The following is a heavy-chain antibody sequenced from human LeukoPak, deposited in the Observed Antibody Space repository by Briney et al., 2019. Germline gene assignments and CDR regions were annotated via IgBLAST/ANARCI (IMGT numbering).Heavy chain of an antibody. CDR2: IRAYNGNT. Sequence: ASVKVSCKASGYTFTSYGISWVRQAPGQGLEWMGWIRAYNGNTNYAQKLQGRATMTTDTSTSAAYMELRSLRSDETAVYYCAGYGRALRYFDWTRGAFDIWGQGTMVTVSS. D-gene: IGHD3-9*01. J-gene: IGHJ3*02. V-gene: IGHV1-18*01. CDR3: AGYGRALRYFDWTRGAFDI. CDR1: GYTFTSYG.